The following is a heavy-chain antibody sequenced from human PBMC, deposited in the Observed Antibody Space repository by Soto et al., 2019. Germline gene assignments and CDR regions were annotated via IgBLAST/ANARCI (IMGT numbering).Heavy chain of an antibody. Sequence: QVQLVESGGGVVQPGRSLRLSCAASGFTFSSYGMHWDRQAPGKGLEWVAFIWHDGGNKFYAESVKGRFTISRDNSKNTLYLQMTSLSAEDTAMDYCARDVDVNTGFGKDYWGQGTLVSVSS. CDR1: GFTFSSYG. D-gene: IGHD3-16*01. V-gene: IGHV3-33*01. J-gene: IGHJ4*02. CDR3: ARDVDVNTGFGKDY. CDR2: IWHDGGNK.